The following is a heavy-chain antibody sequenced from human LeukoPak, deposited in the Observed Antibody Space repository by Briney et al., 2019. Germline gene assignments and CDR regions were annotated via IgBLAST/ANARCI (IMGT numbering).Heavy chain of an antibody. Sequence: PGGSLRLSCPAYGFTFSSYAMSWVRQAPGKGLEWVTAISGSGGSTYYADSVKGRFTISRDNSKNTLYLQMNSLRAEDTAVYYCAKDYSSSWYRSYFDYWGQGTLVTVSS. CDR3: AKDYSSSWYRSYFDY. J-gene: IGHJ4*02. D-gene: IGHD6-13*01. CDR1: GFTFSSYA. CDR2: ISGSGGST. V-gene: IGHV3-23*01.